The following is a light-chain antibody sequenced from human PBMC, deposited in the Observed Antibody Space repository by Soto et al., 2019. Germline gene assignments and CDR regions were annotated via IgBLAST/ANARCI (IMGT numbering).Light chain of an antibody. J-gene: IGLJ3*02. V-gene: IGLV9-49*01. Sequence: QSVLTQPPSASASLGASVTLTCTLSSGYSNDKVDWYQQRPGKGPRFVMRVGTGGIVGSKGDGIPDGFSVLGSGLNRYLTIKDIQVEDESDYHCGADQWEQVPVGVVGGGTKVTVL. CDR3: GADQWEQVPVGV. CDR1: SGYSNDK. CDR2: VGTGGIVG.